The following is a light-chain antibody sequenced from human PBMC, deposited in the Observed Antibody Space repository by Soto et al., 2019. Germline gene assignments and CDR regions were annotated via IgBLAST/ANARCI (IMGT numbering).Light chain of an antibody. J-gene: IGKJ1*01. V-gene: IGKV1-5*03. CDR2: KAS. CDR3: QQYKSYSSWT. CDR1: QSISSW. Sequence: DIQMTQSPSTLSGSVGDRVTITCRASQSISSWLAWYQQKPGKAPKLLIYKASYLQSWVPSTFSGSGSGTEFTLTISSLRPDDFATYYCQQYKSYSSWTFGQGTKVDIK.